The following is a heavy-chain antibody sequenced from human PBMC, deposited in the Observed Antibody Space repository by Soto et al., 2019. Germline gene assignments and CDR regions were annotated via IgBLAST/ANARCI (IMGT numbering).Heavy chain of an antibody. Sequence: GESLKISCKGSGYSFTSYWIGWVRQMPGKGLEWMGIIYPGDSDTRHSPSFQGQVTISADKSISTAYLQWSSLKASDTAMYYCARGYSSSWYLSLYRGLNYGMDVWGQGTTVTVSS. J-gene: IGHJ6*02. CDR3: ARGYSSSWYLSLYRGLNYGMDV. CDR2: IYPGDSDT. CDR1: GYSFTSYW. D-gene: IGHD6-13*01. V-gene: IGHV5-51*01.